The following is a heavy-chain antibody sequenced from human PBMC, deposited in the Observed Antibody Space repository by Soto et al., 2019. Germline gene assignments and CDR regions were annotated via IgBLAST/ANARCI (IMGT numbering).Heavy chain of an antibody. CDR2: ISAYNGNT. CDR3: ARDSSSPPQFNYYYYGMDV. V-gene: IGHV1-18*01. J-gene: IGHJ6*02. CDR1: GYTFTSYG. Sequence: ASVKVSCKASGYTFTSYGISWVRQAPGQGLEWMGWISAYNGNTNYAQKLQGRVTMTTDTSTNTAYMELRSLRSDDTAVYYCARDSSSPPQFNYYYYGMDVWGQGTTVTVSS. D-gene: IGHD4-4*01.